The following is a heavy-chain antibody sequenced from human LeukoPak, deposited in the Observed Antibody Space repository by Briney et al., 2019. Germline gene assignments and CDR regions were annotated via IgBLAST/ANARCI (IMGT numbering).Heavy chain of an antibody. J-gene: IGHJ4*02. V-gene: IGHV1-24*01. Sequence: ASVKVSCKVSGYTLTDLSMHWVRQTPGKGLEWMGGFDPEDAKTIYAQKFQGRITMTDDTSTDTAYMDLSSLTSEDTAVYYCATFFRSVATFTYYFDYWGQGTLVTVSS. CDR2: FDPEDAKT. CDR3: ATFFRSVATFTYYFDY. D-gene: IGHD5-12*01. CDR1: GYTLTDLS.